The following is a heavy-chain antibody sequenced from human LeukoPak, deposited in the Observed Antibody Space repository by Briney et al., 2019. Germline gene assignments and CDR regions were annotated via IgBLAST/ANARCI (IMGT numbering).Heavy chain of an antibody. D-gene: IGHD3-10*01. CDR1: GFTFSSYS. CDR3: ARDWMGSPPMVRGTPIDY. Sequence: GGSLRLSCAASGFTFSSYSMNWVRQAPGKGLEWVSSISSSSSYIYYADSVKGRFTISRDNAKNSLYLQMDSLRAEDTAVYYCARDWMGSPPMVRGTPIDYWGQGTLVTVSS. CDR2: ISSSSSYI. V-gene: IGHV3-21*01. J-gene: IGHJ4*02.